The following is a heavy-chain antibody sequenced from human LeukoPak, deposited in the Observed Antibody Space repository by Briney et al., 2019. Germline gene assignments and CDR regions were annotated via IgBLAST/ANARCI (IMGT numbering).Heavy chain of an antibody. D-gene: IGHD3-22*01. CDR2: IKQDGSEK. J-gene: IGHJ4*02. CDR3: ARSSVITSRVFDY. Sequence: GGSLRLSCAASGFTFSSSWMSWVRQAPGKGLEWVANIKQDGSEKYYVDSVKGRFTISRDNAKNSLYLQMNSLRAEDTAVYYCARSSVITSRVFDYWGQGTLVTVSS. V-gene: IGHV3-7*01. CDR1: GFTFSSSW.